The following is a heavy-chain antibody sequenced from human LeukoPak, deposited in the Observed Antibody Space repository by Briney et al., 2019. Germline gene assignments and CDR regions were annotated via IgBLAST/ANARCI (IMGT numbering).Heavy chain of an antibody. CDR2: INPNSGGT. Sequence: ASVKVSCKASGYTFTSYGISWVRQAPGQGLEWMGWINPNSGGTNYAQRFQGRVTMTRDTSISTAYMELSRLRSDDTAVYYCAREVSSWHSDYWGQGTLVTVSS. CDR1: GYTFTSYG. J-gene: IGHJ4*02. CDR3: AREVSSWHSDY. D-gene: IGHD6-13*01. V-gene: IGHV1-2*02.